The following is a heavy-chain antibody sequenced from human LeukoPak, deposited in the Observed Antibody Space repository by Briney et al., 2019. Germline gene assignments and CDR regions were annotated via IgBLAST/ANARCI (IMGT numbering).Heavy chain of an antibody. CDR3: AREVSSGWYLSAFDI. CDR1: GGSISSSSYY. CDR2: IYYSGST. Sequence: PSETLSLTCTVSGGSISSSSYYWGWLRQPPGKGLEWIGSIYYSGSTYYNPSLKSRVTISVDTSKNQFSLKLSSVTAADTAVYYCAREVSSGWYLSAFDIWGQGTMVTVSS. V-gene: IGHV4-39*02. J-gene: IGHJ3*02. D-gene: IGHD6-19*01.